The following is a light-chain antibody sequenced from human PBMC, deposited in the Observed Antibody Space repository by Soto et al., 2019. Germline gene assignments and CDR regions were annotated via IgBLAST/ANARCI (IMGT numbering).Light chain of an antibody. V-gene: IGLV1-40*01. CDR1: SSNIGAGYD. J-gene: IGLJ3*02. CDR3: QSYDDTLSGPV. Sequence: QLVLTQPPSVSGAPGQRVTISCTGRSSNIGAGYDVHWYQLLPGAAPKLLIFANTNRPSGVPDRFSGSKSGTSASLAITGLQAEDEADYFCQSYDDTLSGPVLGGGTKVTVL. CDR2: ANT.